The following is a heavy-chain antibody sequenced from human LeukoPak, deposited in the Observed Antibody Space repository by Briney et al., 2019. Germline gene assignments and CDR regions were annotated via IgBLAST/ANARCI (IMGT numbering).Heavy chain of an antibody. J-gene: IGHJ4*02. CDR2: INHSGST. CDR1: GGSFSGYY. D-gene: IGHD3-10*01. Sequence: SETLSLTCAVYGGSFSGYYWSWIRQPPGKGLEWIGEINHSGSTNYNPSLKSRVTISVDTSKNQFSLKLSSVTAADTAVYYCATFYGSGSSKLNYFDYWGQGTLVTVSS. V-gene: IGHV4-34*01. CDR3: ATFYGSGSSKLNYFDY.